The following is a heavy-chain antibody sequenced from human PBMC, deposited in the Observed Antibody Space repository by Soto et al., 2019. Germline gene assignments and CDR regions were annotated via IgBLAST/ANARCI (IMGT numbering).Heavy chain of an antibody. J-gene: IGHJ6*02. CDR2: ISGSGENT. Sequence: EVQLVQSGGGLVQPGGSLRLSCAASGFTFSSYAMSWVHQAPGKGLEWVSGISGSGENTYHADSVTGRFTISRDNSKNTVNLQMNSLRDEDTAVYYCAKGVFARDYYYHGMDVWGQGTTVTVSS. D-gene: IGHD6-13*01. CDR3: AKGVFARDYYYHGMDV. CDR1: GFTFSSYA. V-gene: IGHV3-23*04.